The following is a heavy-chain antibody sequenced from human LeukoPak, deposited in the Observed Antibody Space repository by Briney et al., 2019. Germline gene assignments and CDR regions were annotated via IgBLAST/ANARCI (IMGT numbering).Heavy chain of an antibody. J-gene: IGHJ3*02. Sequence: SETLSLTCAVYGGSFSGYYWSWIRQPPGKGLEWIGEINHSGSTNYNPSLKSRVTISVDTSKNQFSLKLSSVTAADTAVYYCARAGSQKSSHYYDRSGYRTTGRRPNPHAFDIWGQGTMVTVSS. CDR3: ARAGSQKSSHYYDRSGYRTTGRRPNPHAFDI. D-gene: IGHD3-22*01. V-gene: IGHV4-34*01. CDR1: GGSFSGYY. CDR2: INHSGST.